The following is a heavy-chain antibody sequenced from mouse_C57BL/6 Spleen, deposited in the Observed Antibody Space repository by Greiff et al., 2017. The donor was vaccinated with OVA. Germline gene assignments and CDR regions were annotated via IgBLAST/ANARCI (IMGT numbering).Heavy chain of an antibody. CDR2: INPNIGGT. J-gene: IGHJ4*01. CDR1: GYTFTDYY. D-gene: IGHD3-2*02. CDR3: ARDSSGSGNYAMDD. Sequence: EVQLQHSGPELVKPGASVKIFCKASGYTFTDYYMNWVKQSHGKSLAWIGDINPNIGGTSYNQKFKGKATLTVDQSSSTAYMELRSLASENSAVYYCARDSSGSGNYAMDDWGQGTSVTVAS. V-gene: IGHV1-26*01.